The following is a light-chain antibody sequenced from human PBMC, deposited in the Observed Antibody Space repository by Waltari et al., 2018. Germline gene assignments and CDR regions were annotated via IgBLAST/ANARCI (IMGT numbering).Light chain of an antibody. CDR3: NSRDSSGNHVV. Sequence: SSELTQDPAVSVALGQTGRITCQGDSLRSYHASWYQQKPGQAPVLVIYGKNNRPSGIPDRFSGSSSGNTASLTITGAQAEDEADYYCNSRDSSGNHVVFGGGTKLTVL. CDR2: GKN. CDR1: SLRSYH. V-gene: IGLV3-19*01. J-gene: IGLJ2*01.